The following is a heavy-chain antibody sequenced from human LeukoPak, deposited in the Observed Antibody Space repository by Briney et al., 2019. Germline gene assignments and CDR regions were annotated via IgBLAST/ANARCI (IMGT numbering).Heavy chain of an antibody. CDR3: ARVFDVGATTGPGDY. J-gene: IGHJ4*02. V-gene: IGHV4-59*01. CDR2: IYYSGST. CDR1: GGSLSSYY. Sequence: SETLSLTCTVSGGSLSSYYWSWVRQPPGKGLEWIGYIYYSGSTNYNPSLKSRVTISVDTSKNQFSLKLSSVTAADTAVYYCARVFDVGATTGPGDYWGQGTLVTASS. D-gene: IGHD1-26*01.